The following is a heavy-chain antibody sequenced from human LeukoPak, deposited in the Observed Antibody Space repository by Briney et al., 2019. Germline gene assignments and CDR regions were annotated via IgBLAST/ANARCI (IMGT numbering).Heavy chain of an antibody. CDR3: ARDPVYGDYGVEYFQH. Sequence: ASVKVSCKASGGTLSSYAISWVRQAPGQGLEWMGGIIPIFGTANYAQKFQGRVTITTDESTSTAYMELSSLRSEDTAVYYCARDPVYGDYGVEYFQHWGQGTLVTVSS. D-gene: IGHD4-17*01. V-gene: IGHV1-69*05. J-gene: IGHJ1*01. CDR1: GGTLSSYA. CDR2: IIPIFGTA.